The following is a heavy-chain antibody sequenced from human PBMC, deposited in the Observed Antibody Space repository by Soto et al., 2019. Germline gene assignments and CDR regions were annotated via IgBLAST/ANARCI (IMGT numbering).Heavy chain of an antibody. D-gene: IGHD3-3*01. CDR2: IYYSGST. V-gene: IGHV4-59*08. CDR3: ARTYYDFWSGYSPDYYYYYYMDV. J-gene: IGHJ6*03. CDR1: GGSISSYY. Sequence: QVQLQESGPGLVKPSETLSLTCTVSGGSISSYYWSWIRQPPGKGLEWIGYIYYSGSTNYNPSLKSRVTISVDTSKNQCSLKLSSVTAADTAVYYCARTYYDFWSGYSPDYYYYYYMDVWGKGTTVTVSS.